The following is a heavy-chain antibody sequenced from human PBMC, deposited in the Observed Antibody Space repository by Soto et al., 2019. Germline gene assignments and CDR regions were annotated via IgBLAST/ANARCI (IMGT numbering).Heavy chain of an antibody. J-gene: IGHJ4*02. D-gene: IGHD3-22*01. CDR2: IYYSGRN. Sequence: QLQLQESGPGLVKPSETLSLTCTVSGGSISSSSYYWGWIRQPPGKGLEWIGSIYYSGRNHYNPSLKSRVTISVDTSKNQFSLKLSSVTAADTAVYYCARRGLSSGYFDFDYWGQGTLVTVSS. CDR3: ARRGLSSGYFDFDY. CDR1: GGSISSSSYY. V-gene: IGHV4-39*01.